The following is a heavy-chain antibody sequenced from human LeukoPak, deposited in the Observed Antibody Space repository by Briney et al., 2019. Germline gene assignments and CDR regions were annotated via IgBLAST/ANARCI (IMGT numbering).Heavy chain of an antibody. CDR2: INPNSGGT. J-gene: IGHJ4*02. V-gene: IGHV1-2*02. CDR3: ARDKSWDY. CDR1: GYTFSGYY. Sequence: ASVTVSCTASGYTFSGYYMHWVRQAPGQGLEWMGWINPNSGGTNYAQNFQGRVTMTRDTSISTAYMELSRLRSDDKAVYYCARDKSWDYWGQGTLVTVSS.